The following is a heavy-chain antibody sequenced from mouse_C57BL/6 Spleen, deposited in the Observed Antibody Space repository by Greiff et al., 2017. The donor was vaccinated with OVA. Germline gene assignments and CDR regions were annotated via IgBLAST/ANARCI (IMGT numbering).Heavy chain of an antibody. J-gene: IGHJ1*03. Sequence: EVQGVESGAELVRPGASVKLSCTASGFNIKDDYMHWVKQRPEQGLEWIGWIDPENGDTEYASKFQGKATITADTSSNTAYLQLSSLTSEDTAVYYCTTGGFDVWGTGTTVTVSS. V-gene: IGHV14-4*01. CDR3: TTGGFDV. CDR2: IDPENGDT. CDR1: GFNIKDDY.